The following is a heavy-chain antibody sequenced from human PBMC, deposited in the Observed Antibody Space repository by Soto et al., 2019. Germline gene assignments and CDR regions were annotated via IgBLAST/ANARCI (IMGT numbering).Heavy chain of an antibody. D-gene: IGHD1-26*01. CDR3: ARVDHPVGALDY. J-gene: IGHJ4*02. CDR1: GGSISSGGYS. V-gene: IGHV4-30-2*01. CDR2: IYHSGST. Sequence: PSETLSLTCAVSGGSISSGGYSWSWIRQPPGKGLEWIGYIYHSGSTYYNPSLKSRVTISVDRSKNQFSLKLSSLRSEDTAVYYCARVDHPVGALDYWGQGTLVTVSS.